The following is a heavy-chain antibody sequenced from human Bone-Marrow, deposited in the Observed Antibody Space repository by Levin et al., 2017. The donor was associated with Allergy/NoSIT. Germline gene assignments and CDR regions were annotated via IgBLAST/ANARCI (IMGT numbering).Heavy chain of an antibody. Sequence: SETLSLTCTVSGGSISSGGYYWSWIRQHPGKGLEWIGYIYYSGSTYYNPSLKSRVTISVDTSKNQFSLKLSSVTAADTAVYYCARSASEVRGVICAFDIWGQGTMVTVSS. CDR3: ARSASEVRGVICAFDI. J-gene: IGHJ3*02. D-gene: IGHD3-10*01. CDR2: IYYSGST. CDR1: GGSISSGGYY. V-gene: IGHV4-31*03.